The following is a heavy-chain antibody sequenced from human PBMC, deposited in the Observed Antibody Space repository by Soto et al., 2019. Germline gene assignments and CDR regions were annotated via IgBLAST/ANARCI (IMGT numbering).Heavy chain of an antibody. CDR1: GDSVSSNSAA. J-gene: IGHJ5*02. CDR3: VRTVGWLDP. Sequence: QALSLTSAISGDSVSSNSAACNSIRQSPSRGLEWLGRTYYRSKWYKEYAASVKSRITINPDTSKKQFSLQLNSVSPEDTAVYYCVRTVGWLDPWGQGTLVTVSS. V-gene: IGHV6-1*01. CDR2: TYYRSKWYK. D-gene: IGHD2-15*01.